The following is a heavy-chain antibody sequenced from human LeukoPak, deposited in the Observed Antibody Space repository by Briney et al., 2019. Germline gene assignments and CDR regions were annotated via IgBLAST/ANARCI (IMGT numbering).Heavy chain of an antibody. CDR1: GFSFSSSG. D-gene: IGHD3-10*01. Sequence: PGGSLRLSCAVSGFSFSSSGMNWVRQAPGKGLEWVSYIDTSSATKNYADSVKGRFTISRDNAKDSLYLQMNSLRVEDTAVYYCAGPLGSPYFHHWGQGTLVTVSS. V-gene: IGHV3-48*01. CDR2: IDTSSATK. J-gene: IGHJ1*01. CDR3: AGPLGSPYFHH.